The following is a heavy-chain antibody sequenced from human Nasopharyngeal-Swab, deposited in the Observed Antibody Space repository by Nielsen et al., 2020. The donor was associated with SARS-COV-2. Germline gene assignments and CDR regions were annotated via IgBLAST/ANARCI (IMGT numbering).Heavy chain of an antibody. CDR2: ISAYNGNT. D-gene: IGHD2-2*01. J-gene: IGHJ6*03. V-gene: IGHV1-18*01. Sequence: WVRQAPGQGLEWMGWISAYNGNTNYAQKFQGRVTMTEDTSTDTAYMELSSLRSEDTAVYYCATAGPAATDYYYMDVWGKGTTVTVSS. CDR3: ATAGPAATDYYYMDV.